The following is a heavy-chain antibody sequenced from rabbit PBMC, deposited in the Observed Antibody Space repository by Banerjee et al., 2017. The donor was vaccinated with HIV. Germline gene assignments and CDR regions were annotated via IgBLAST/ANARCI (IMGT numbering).Heavy chain of an antibody. Sequence: QSLEESGGDLVKPGASLTLTCTASGFSFSNNYYMCWVRQAPGKGLELIACIYTSSGITDYASWAKGRFTVTRSTSLNTVTLQMTSLTAADTATYFCTRVEIGGWYFGLWGPGT. CDR3: TRVEIGGWYFGL. J-gene: IGHJ4*01. D-gene: IGHD1-1*01. V-gene: IGHV1S40*01. CDR1: GFSFSNNYY. CDR2: IYTSSGIT.